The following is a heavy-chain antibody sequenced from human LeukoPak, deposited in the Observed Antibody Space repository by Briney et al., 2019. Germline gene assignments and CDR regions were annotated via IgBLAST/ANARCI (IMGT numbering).Heavy chain of an antibody. CDR3: AGGGITNHDF. D-gene: IGHD1-20*01. Sequence: KPSETLSLTCNVSGGSISSSSYYWGWIRQPPGKGLEWIGSIYYSGSTYYNPSLNSRVTISVDTSTNQFSLTLSSVTAADTAVYYCAGGGITNHDFWGQGTLVTVSS. J-gene: IGHJ4*02. CDR1: GGSISSSSYY. V-gene: IGHV4-39*01. CDR2: IYYSGST.